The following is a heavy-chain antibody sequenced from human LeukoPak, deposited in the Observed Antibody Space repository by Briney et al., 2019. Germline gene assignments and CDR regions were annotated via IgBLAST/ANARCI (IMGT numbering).Heavy chain of an antibody. CDR2: IYHSGST. V-gene: IGHV4-30-2*01. D-gene: IGHD4-17*01. Sequence: PSETLSLTCAVSGGSISSGGYSWSWVRQPPGRGLEWIGYIYHSGSTYYNPSLKSRVTISVDRSKNQFSLKLSSVTAADTAVYYCAREVTTVTSYYFDYWGQGTLVTVSS. J-gene: IGHJ4*02. CDR1: GGSISSGGYS. CDR3: AREVTTVTSYYFDY.